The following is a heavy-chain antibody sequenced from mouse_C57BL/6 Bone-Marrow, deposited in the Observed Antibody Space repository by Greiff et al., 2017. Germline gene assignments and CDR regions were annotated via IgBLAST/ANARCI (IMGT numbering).Heavy chain of an antibody. CDR3: ARETVRLDAMDY. J-gene: IGHJ4*01. V-gene: IGHV5-4*01. Sequence: EVHLVESGGGLVKPGGSLKLSCAASGFTFSSYAMSWVRQTPEKRLEWVATISDGGSYTYYPDNVKGRFTISRDNAKNNLYLQISHLKSEDTAMYYCARETVRLDAMDYWGQGTSVTVSS. CDR1: GFTFSSYA. CDR2: ISDGGSYT.